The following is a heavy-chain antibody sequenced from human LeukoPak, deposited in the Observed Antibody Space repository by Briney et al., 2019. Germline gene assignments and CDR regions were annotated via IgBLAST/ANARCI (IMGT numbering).Heavy chain of an antibody. CDR3: AREGYDSSGYYYSFAFDI. CDR2: ILYDGSNK. Sequence: PGGSLRLSCAASGFTFSSYGMHWVRQAPGKGLEWVAVILYDGSNKYYADSVRGRFTISRDNSKNTLYLQMNSLRAEDTAVYYCAREGYDSSGYYYSFAFDIWGQGTMVTVSS. CDR1: GFTFSSYG. J-gene: IGHJ3*02. D-gene: IGHD3-22*01. V-gene: IGHV3-33*01.